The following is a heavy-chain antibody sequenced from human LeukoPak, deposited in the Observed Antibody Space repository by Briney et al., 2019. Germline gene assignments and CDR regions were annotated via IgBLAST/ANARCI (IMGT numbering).Heavy chain of an antibody. CDR1: GGSISSYY. CDR3: ARGAAGYSHG. CDR2: IYYSGST. D-gene: IGHD5-18*01. J-gene: IGHJ4*02. V-gene: IGHV4-59*01. Sequence: SETLSLTCSVSGGSISSYYWSWIRQPPGKGLEWIGHIYYSGSTNYNPSLKSRVTISIDTSKNQFSLWLSSVTAADTAVYYCARGAAGYSHGWGQGTLVTVSS.